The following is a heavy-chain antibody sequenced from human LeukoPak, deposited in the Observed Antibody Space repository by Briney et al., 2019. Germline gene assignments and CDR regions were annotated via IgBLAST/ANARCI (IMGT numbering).Heavy chain of an antibody. J-gene: IGHJ4*02. CDR1: GYTFTSYY. CDR3: ARCSPGDSSNFYAVLQY. CDR2: IIPVFGTT. D-gene: IGHD3-22*01. Sequence: SVKVSCKASGYTFTSYYMHWVRQAPGQGLEWLGGIIPVFGTTTYAQKFQAKVTMTADKSTNTAYLEISSLTSDDTAVYYCARCSPGDSSNFYAVLQYWGQGTQVTVST. V-gene: IGHV1-69*06.